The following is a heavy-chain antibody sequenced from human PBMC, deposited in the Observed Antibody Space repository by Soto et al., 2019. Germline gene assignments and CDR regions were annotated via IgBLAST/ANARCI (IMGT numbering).Heavy chain of an antibody. CDR2: IVPLSDRT. J-gene: IGHJ4*01. CDR1: GETLNSNP. D-gene: IGHD2-21*02. CDR3: ARKSGRDCQSGGVCFALDV. V-gene: IGHV1-69*01. Sequence: QVQLVQSGAEVKKPGSSLKVSCKVFGETLNSNPIGWVRQAPGQGLEWVVGIVPLSDRTNYAQELQGRVTVTADGSPSTVYRELSTLKSDDSAVYYCARKSGRDCQSGGVCFALDVWGHGSLLTVSS.